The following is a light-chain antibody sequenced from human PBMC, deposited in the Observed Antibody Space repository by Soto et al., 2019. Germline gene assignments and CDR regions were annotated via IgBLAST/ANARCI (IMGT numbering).Light chain of an antibody. Sequence: DIVMTQSPLSLPVTPGEPASVSCRSSQSLLHSNGNNYVQWYLQKPGQSPQLLIYLGSNRDSGVPGRFSGSGSGTEFKLHISRVEAEDVGVYYCMQALQKPCTFGQGTKVDI. CDR2: LGS. CDR1: QSLLHSNGNNY. J-gene: IGKJ1*01. V-gene: IGKV2-28*01. CDR3: MQALQKPCT.